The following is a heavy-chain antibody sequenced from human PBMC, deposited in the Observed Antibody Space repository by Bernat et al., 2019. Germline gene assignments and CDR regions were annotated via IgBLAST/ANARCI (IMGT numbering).Heavy chain of an antibody. D-gene: IGHD3-10*01. V-gene: IGHV3-11*05. J-gene: IGHJ3*02. Sequence: QVQLVESGGGLVKPGGSLRLSCAASGFTFSDYYISWIRQAPGKGLEWVSYISSSSSYTNYADSVKGRFTISRDNAKNSLYLQMNSLRAEDTAVYYCARALWFRESTPGAFVIWGQGTMVTVSS. CDR1: GFTFSDYY. CDR2: ISSSSSYT. CDR3: ARALWFRESTPGAFVI.